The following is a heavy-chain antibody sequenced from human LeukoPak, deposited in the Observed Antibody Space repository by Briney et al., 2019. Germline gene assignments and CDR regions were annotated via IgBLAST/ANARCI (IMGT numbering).Heavy chain of an antibody. J-gene: IGHJ5*02. Sequence: PSETLSLTCAVYGGSFSGYYWSWIRQPPGKGLEWIGEINHSGSTNYNPSLKSRVTISVDTSKNQFSLKLSSVTAADTAVYYCARRSSGNYWFDPWGQGTLVTVSS. D-gene: IGHD3-10*01. CDR2: INHSGST. V-gene: IGHV4-34*01. CDR1: GGSFSGYY. CDR3: ARRSSGNYWFDP.